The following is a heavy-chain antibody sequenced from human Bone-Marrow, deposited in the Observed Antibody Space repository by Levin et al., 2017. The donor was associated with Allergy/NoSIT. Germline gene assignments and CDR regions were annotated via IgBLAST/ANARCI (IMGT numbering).Heavy chain of an antibody. CDR1: GFTFSSYA. Sequence: GGSLRLSCAASGFTFSSYAMSWVRQAPGKGLEWVSAISGSGGSTYYADSVKGRFTISRDNSKNTLYLQMNSLRAEDTAVYYCATRQQRGTYYYDYGMDVWGQGTTVTVSS. CDR2: ISGSGGST. CDR3: ATRQQRGTYYYDYGMDV. V-gene: IGHV3-23*01. J-gene: IGHJ6*02. D-gene: IGHD6-25*01.